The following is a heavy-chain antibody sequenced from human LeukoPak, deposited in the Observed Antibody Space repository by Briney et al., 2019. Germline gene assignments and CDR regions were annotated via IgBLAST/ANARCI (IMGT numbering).Heavy chain of an antibody. CDR2: INWNADST. V-gene: IGHV3-20*04. CDR1: GFTFDDYG. Sequence: GGSLRLSCAASGFTFDDYGMSWVRQAPGKGLEWVSSINWNADSTGYADSVKGRFTISRDNAKNSLYLQMNSLRAEDTALYYCARGGYYDNSGASDYWGQGTLVTVSS. J-gene: IGHJ4*02. D-gene: IGHD3-22*01. CDR3: ARGGYYDNSGASDY.